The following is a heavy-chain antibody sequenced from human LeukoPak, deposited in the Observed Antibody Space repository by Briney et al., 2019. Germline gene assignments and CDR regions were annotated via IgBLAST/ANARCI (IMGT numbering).Heavy chain of an antibody. Sequence: SETLSLTCTVSGGSISGYYWGRIRQPAGKRPEYIGRIYSSGGGTNYNPSLKSRVTMSADTSKNQFSLKLSSVTAADTALYYCARGAPYCGGDCSVYFDYWGQGTLVTVSS. CDR1: GGSISGYY. J-gene: IGHJ4*02. CDR3: ARGAPYCGGDCSVYFDY. CDR2: IYSSGGGT. D-gene: IGHD2-21*02. V-gene: IGHV4-4*07.